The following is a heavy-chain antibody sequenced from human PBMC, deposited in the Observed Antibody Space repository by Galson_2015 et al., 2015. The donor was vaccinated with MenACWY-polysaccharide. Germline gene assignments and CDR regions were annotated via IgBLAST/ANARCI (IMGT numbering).Heavy chain of an antibody. J-gene: IGHJ4*02. Sequence: SLRLSCAGSGLTFSSYGMGWVRQAPGKGLEWVSGLSPTTGNTYYADSVRGRFTISRDNSKNTLYLQMDSLRAEDTALYYCAKGAAHYGSGNYYDYWGQGTQVTVFS. CDR3: AKGAAHYGSGNYYDY. V-gene: IGHV3-23*01. CDR2: LSPTTGNT. D-gene: IGHD3-10*01. CDR1: GLTFSSYG.